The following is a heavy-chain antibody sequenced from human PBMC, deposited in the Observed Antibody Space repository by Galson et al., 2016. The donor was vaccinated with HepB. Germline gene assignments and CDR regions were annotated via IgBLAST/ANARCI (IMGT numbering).Heavy chain of an antibody. V-gene: IGHV4-59*01. D-gene: IGHD1-26*01. CDR1: GGSLNGYY. Sequence: ETLSLTCAVYGGSLNGYYWSWIRPTPGKGLEWIGCIYKSGSTNYSPSLDSRVTLSVDTSKNQFSLKLGSVTAADTAVYYCARGVPGTPYFDSWGQGALVTVSS. CDR2: IYKSGST. CDR3: ARGVPGTPYFDS. J-gene: IGHJ4*02.